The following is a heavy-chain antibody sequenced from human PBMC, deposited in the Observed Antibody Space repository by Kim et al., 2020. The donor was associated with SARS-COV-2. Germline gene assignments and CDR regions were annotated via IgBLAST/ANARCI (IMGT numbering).Heavy chain of an antibody. Sequence: YNPSLKSRVTISVDTSKNQFSLKLSSVTAADTAVYYCARGRAVRGKEVDYWGQGTLVTVSS. V-gene: IGHV4-34*01. D-gene: IGHD3-10*01. CDR3: ARGRAVRGKEVDY. J-gene: IGHJ4*02.